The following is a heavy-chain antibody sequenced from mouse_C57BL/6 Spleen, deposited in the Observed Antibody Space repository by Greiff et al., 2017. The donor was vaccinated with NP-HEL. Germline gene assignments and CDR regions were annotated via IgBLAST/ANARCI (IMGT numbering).Heavy chain of an antibody. CDR3: TRSVTTVVATNPYFDV. CDR1: GYTFTSYW. J-gene: IGHJ1*03. Sequence: VQLQQSGTVLARPGASVKMSCKTSGYTFTSYWMHWVKQRPGQGLEWIGAIYPGNSDTSYNQKFKGKAKLTAVTSASTAYMELSSLTNEDSAVYYCTRSVTTVVATNPYFDVWGTGTTVTVSS. V-gene: IGHV1-5*01. CDR2: IYPGNSDT. D-gene: IGHD1-1*01.